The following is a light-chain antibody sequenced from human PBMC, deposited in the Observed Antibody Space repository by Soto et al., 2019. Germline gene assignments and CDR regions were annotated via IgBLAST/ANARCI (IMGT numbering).Light chain of an antibody. Sequence: EFVLTQSPGTLSLSPGERATLSCRASQSVGSNSLAWYQQKPGQAPRILIYGASTRATGIPDRFSGSGSGTDFTLXXXXLXPEDFAVYYCQQYGSSPPLTFGGGTKVEIK. V-gene: IGKV3-20*01. CDR1: QSVGSNS. CDR3: QQYGSSPPLT. CDR2: GAS. J-gene: IGKJ4*01.